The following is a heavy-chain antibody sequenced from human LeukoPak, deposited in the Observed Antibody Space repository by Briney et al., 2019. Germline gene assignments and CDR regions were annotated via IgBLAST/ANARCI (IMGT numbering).Heavy chain of an antibody. CDR3: ARTPPPYYYDSSGYILDY. J-gene: IGHJ4*02. D-gene: IGHD3-22*01. CDR2: IYPGDSDT. V-gene: IGHV5-51*01. CDR1: GYSFTSYW. Sequence: GESLKISCKGSGYSFTSYWIGWVRQMPGKGLEWMGIIYPGDSDTRYSPSFQGQDTISADKSISTAYLQWSSLKASDTAMYYCARTPPPYYYDSSGYILDYWGQGTLVTVSS.